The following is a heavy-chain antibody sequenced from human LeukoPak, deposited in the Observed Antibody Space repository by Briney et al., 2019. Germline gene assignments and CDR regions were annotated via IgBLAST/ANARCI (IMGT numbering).Heavy chain of an antibody. V-gene: IGHV3-48*01. CDR3: AKLIGDPSN. CDR2: ISSSSSTI. D-gene: IGHD7-27*01. J-gene: IGHJ4*02. CDR1: GFTFSSYS. Sequence: QSGGSLRLSCAASGFTFSSYSMNWVRQAPGKGLEWVSYISSSSSTIYYADSVKGRFTISRDNSKNTLYLQMNSLRAEDAAIYYCAKLIGDPSNWGQGTLVTVSS.